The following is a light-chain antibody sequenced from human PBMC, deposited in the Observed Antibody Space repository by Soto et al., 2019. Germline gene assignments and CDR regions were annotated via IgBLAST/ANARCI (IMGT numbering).Light chain of an antibody. V-gene: IGLV2-11*01. J-gene: IGLJ3*02. CDR3: CSSASGFTWV. Sequence: QSVLTQPRSVSGSPGQSVTISCTGTSSDVVSWYQQHPGKAPKLIIYYVSQRPSGVPDRFSGSKSGNTASLNISGLQAEDEADYYCCSSASGFTWVFGGGTKLTVL. CDR1: SSDV. CDR2: YVS.